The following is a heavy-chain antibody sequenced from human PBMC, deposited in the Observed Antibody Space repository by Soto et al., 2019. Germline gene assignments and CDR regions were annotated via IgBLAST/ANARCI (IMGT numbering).Heavy chain of an antibody. D-gene: IGHD3-22*01. CDR3: ARVKKYWDSSGNWFAP. J-gene: IGHJ5*02. CDR1: GGSISSGGYY. Sequence: QVQLQESGPGLVKPSQTLSLTCTVSGGSISSGGYYWSWSRQHPGKGLEWIGYIYYSGSTCYNPSPKSRVTISVDTSKTQFSLKLSSVTAADTAVYYCARVKKYWDSSGNWFAPWGQGTLVTVSS. CDR2: IYYSGST. V-gene: IGHV4-31*03.